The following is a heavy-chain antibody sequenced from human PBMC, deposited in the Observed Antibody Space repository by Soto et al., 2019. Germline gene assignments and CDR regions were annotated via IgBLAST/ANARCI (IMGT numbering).Heavy chain of an antibody. CDR1: GFTFSSYA. CDR2: ISYDGSNK. V-gene: IGHV3-30-3*01. D-gene: IGHD3-16*02. J-gene: IGHJ4*02. Sequence: LILSFAAAGFTFSSYAMHWVRQAPGKGLEWVAVISYDGSNKYYADSVKGRFTISRDNSKNTLYLQMNSLRAEDTAVYYCASSPTLNYVWGSYRYFFDYWGQGTMVTVS. CDR3: ASSPTLNYVWGSYRYFFDY.